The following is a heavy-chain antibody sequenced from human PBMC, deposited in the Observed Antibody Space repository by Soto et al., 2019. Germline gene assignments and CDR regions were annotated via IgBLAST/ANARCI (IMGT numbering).Heavy chain of an antibody. CDR3: ARHRRITIFGVVTNNWFDP. CDR1: GYSFTSYW. CDR2: IYPGDSDT. V-gene: IGHV5-51*01. D-gene: IGHD3-3*01. Sequence: PGESLKISCKGSGYSFTSYWIGWVRQMPGKGLEWVGIIYPGDSDTRYSPSFQGQVTISADKSISTAYLQWSSLKASDTAMYYCARHRRITIFGVVTNNWFDPWGQVTLVTVSS. J-gene: IGHJ5*02.